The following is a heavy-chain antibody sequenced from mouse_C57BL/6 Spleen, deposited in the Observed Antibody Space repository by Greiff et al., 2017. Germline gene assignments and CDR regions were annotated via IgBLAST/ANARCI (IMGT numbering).Heavy chain of an antibody. CDR3: ARLIYYYGSGYFDV. CDR1: GYTFTSYW. Sequence: QVQLQQPGAELVMPGASVKLSCKASGYTFTSYWMHWVKQRPGQGLEWIGEIDPSDSYTNYNQKFKGKSTLTVDKSSSTAYMQLSSLTSEDSAVYYCARLIYYYGSGYFDVWGTGTTVTVSS. J-gene: IGHJ1*03. D-gene: IGHD1-1*01. V-gene: IGHV1-69*01. CDR2: IDPSDSYT.